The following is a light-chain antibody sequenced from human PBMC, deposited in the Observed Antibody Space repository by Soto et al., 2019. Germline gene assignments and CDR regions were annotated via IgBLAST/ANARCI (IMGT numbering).Light chain of an antibody. V-gene: IGKV1-5*03. Sequence: DIQMTQSPSTLSPSVGDRVTITCRASQSISSWLAWYQQKPGKAPKLLIYKASSLESGVPSRFSGSGSGTEFTLTISSLQPDDIATYYCQQYNGYPWTFGQGTKVVIK. CDR1: QSISSW. CDR3: QQYNGYPWT. J-gene: IGKJ1*01. CDR2: KAS.